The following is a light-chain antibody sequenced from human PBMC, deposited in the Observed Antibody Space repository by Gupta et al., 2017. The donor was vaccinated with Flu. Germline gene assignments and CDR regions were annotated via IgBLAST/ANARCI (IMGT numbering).Light chain of an antibody. CDR1: SSNIGSNN. J-gene: IGLJ1*01. CDR2: GNS. V-gene: IGLV1-44*01. CDR3: AAWDHSLNGHYV. Sequence: QSVLAQPPSASATPGQRVTISCSGSSSNIGSNNVNWYQQVPGTAPKLLIYGNSQRPSGVPDRFSGSKSGTSASLAISGLQSEDEADYYCAAWDHSLNGHYVFGTGTKVTAL.